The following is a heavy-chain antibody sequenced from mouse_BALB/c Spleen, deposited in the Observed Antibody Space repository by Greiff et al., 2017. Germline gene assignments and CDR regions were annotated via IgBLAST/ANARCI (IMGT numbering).Heavy chain of an antibody. CDR2: IWAGGST. D-gene: IGHD2-1*01. J-gene: IGHJ4*01. CDR1: GFSLTSYG. V-gene: IGHV2-9*02. Sequence: QVQLKESGPGLVAPSQSLSITCTVSGFSLTSYGVHWVRQPPGKGLEWLGVIWAGGSTNYNSALMSRLSISKDNSKSQVFLKMNSLQTDDTAMCYCARGRGNYDAMDYWGQGTSVTVSS. CDR3: ARGRGNYDAMDY.